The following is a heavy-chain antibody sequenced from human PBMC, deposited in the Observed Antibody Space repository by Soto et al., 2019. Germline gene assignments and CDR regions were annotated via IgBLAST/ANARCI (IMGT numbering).Heavy chain of an antibody. CDR3: ARHYYDAVDY. J-gene: IGHJ4*02. Sequence: SETLSLTCTVSGGSISSSSYYWGWIRQPPGKGLEWIGSIYYSGSTYYNPSLKSRVTISVDTSKNQFSLKLSSVTAADTAVYYCARHYYDAVDYCGQGTLVTFSS. D-gene: IGHD3-22*01. V-gene: IGHV4-39*01. CDR2: IYYSGST. CDR1: GGSISSSSYY.